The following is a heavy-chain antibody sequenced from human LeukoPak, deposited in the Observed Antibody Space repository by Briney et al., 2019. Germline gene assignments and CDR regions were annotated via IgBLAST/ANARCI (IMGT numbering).Heavy chain of an antibody. J-gene: IGHJ5*02. V-gene: IGHV4-39*01. CDR3: ARHANYNYFDP. Sequence: PSETLSLTCTLYIGSVISGTYYWLWILHPPVKSLECIGGIPYSQSTYYTPSLKTRITMSVDTSKNQFSLRLRSVTAADTAVYFCARHANYNYFDPWGQGTLVTVSS. CDR2: IPYSQST. CDR1: IGSVISGTYY.